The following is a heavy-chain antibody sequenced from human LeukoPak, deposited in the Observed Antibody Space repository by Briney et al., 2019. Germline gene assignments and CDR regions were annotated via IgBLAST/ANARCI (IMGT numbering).Heavy chain of an antibody. CDR3: AKAYGYSSSWTSNYYFYGLDV. D-gene: IGHD6-13*01. CDR2: ITDSDSGT. CDR1: GFTFRSYA. J-gene: IGHJ6*02. Sequence: GGSLRLSCAASGFTFRSYAMSWVRQAPGKGLEWVSAITDSDSGTYYADSVKGRFTVSRDNSKNTLYLQMNSLRAEDTAVYYCAKAYGYSSSWTSNYYFYGLDVWGQGTTVTVSS. V-gene: IGHV3-23*01.